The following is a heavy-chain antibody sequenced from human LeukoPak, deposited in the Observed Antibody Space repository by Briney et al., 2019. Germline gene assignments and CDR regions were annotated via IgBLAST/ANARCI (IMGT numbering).Heavy chain of an antibody. D-gene: IGHD3-16*01. CDR3: ARVRWGGLYYFDY. Sequence: GGSLRLSCAASGFTFSSYAMTWVRQAPGKGLEWVSAISGSGGHTYYADSVKGRFTISRDNAKNTLYLQMNSLRAEDTAVYYCARVRWGGLYYFDYWGQGTLVTVSS. CDR2: ISGSGGHT. J-gene: IGHJ4*02. CDR1: GFTFSSYA. V-gene: IGHV3-23*01.